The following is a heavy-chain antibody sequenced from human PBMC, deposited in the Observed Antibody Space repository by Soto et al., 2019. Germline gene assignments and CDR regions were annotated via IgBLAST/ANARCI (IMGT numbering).Heavy chain of an antibody. J-gene: IGHJ3*02. CDR3: ASPYYYDSSGLDAFDI. D-gene: IGHD3-22*01. CDR2: INPSGGST. CDR1: GYTFTCYG. Sequence: GASVKVSCKASGYTFTCYGISWVRQAPGQGLEWMGVINPSGGSTTYAQKFQGRVTMTRDMSTSTVYMELSSLRSEDTAVYYCASPYYYDSSGLDAFDIWGQRTMVTVSS. V-gene: IGHV1-46*01.